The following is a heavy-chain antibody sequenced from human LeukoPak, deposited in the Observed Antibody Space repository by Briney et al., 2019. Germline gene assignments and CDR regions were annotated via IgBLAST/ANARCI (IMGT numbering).Heavy chain of an antibody. D-gene: IGHD1-1*01. Sequence: SETLSLTCTVSGGSLSSGSYYWSWIRQPAGKGLEWLGRIYTSGSTNYNPSLKSRVTISVDTSKNQFSLKVSSVTAADTAVYYCARGAGSTTSNDAFDIWGQGTMVTVSS. V-gene: IGHV4-61*02. CDR2: IYTSGST. J-gene: IGHJ3*02. CDR3: ARGAGSTTSNDAFDI. CDR1: GGSLSSGSYY.